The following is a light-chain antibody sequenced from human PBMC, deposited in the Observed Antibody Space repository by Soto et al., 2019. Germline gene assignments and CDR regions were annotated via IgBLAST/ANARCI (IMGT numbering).Light chain of an antibody. CDR3: QQYNNWPPLT. V-gene: IGKV3-15*01. J-gene: IGKJ4*01. CDR1: QSVSSS. Sequence: EIVLTQSPATMSVSPGETVTLSCRASQSVSSSLAWYQQTPGRAPRLLIYGASNRATDIPTRFSGSGSGTEFTLTISGLQSEDFAVYYCQQYNNWPPLTFGGGTKVDIK. CDR2: GAS.